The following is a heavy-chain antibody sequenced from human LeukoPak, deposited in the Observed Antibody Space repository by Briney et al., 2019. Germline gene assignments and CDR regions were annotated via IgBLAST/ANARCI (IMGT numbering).Heavy chain of an antibody. CDR2: IIPILDIA. J-gene: IGHJ4*02. V-gene: IGHV1-69*04. CDR3: ARDPRPYCSGGSCYLGY. D-gene: IGHD2-15*01. Sequence: SVKVSCKASGGTFSSYAISWVRQAPGQGLEWMGRIIPILDIANYAQKFQGRVTITADKSTSTAYMELSSLRSEDTAVYYCARDPRPYCSGGSCYLGYWGQGTLVTVSS. CDR1: GGTFSSYA.